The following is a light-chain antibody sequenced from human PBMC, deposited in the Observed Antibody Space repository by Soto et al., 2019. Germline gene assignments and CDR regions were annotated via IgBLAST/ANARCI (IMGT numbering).Light chain of an antibody. CDR1: QSVDTN. CDR3: QQCNNWPPWT. V-gene: IGKV3-15*01. Sequence: EVVMTQSPTTLSVSPGESATLSCRASQSVDTNVAWYQQKPGQAPRLVMFDASTRATGIPARFTGSGSGTEFTLTITTLQSEDFAVYHCQQCNNWPPWTFGQGTKV. CDR2: DAS. J-gene: IGKJ1*01.